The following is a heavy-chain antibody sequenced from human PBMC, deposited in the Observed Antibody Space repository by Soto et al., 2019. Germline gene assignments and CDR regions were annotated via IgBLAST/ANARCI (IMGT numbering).Heavy chain of an antibody. D-gene: IGHD4-17*01. Sequence: QVQLIQSGAEVKKPGASVKVSCKVSGNSLTTLPMHWVRQAPGKGLEWMGYLDPEEGERGFAQSFQGRVTTTEDTSTDTAYMELSSLKSEDTAVYYCAAGVTTFDYWGQGTLVTVSS. CDR2: LDPEEGER. CDR1: GNSLTTLP. CDR3: AAGVTTFDY. J-gene: IGHJ4*02. V-gene: IGHV1-24*01.